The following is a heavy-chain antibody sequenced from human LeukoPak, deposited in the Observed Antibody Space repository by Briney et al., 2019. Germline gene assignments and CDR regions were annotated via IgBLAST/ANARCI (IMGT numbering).Heavy chain of an antibody. CDR3: ARFPYCTNGVCPPA. V-gene: IGHV1-8*01. Sequence: GASVKVSCKASGYTFTSCDINWVRQATGQGLEWMGWMNPNSGNTGYAQKFQGRVTMTRNTSISTAYMELSSLRSEDTAVYYCARFPYCTNGVCPPAWGQGTLVTVSS. J-gene: IGHJ4*02. D-gene: IGHD2-8*01. CDR1: GYTFTSCD. CDR2: MNPNSGNT.